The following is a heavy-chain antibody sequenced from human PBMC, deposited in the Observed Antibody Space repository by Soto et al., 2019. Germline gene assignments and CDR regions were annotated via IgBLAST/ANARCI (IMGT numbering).Heavy chain of an antibody. CDR1: GFTFSSYN. V-gene: IGHV3-21*06. CDR2: ISTTGSYI. D-gene: IGHD3-16*02. CDR3: ARGFYDYVWENYRLEY. J-gene: IGHJ4*02. Sequence: EVQLVESGGGLVKPGGSLRLSCAGSGFTFSSYNMNWVRQAQGKGLEWVSSISTTGSYIYYADSVKGRFNISTDNAKNSLVLQMNILGLEDRTVYYCARGFYDYVWENYRLEYWGQGTLVSLSS.